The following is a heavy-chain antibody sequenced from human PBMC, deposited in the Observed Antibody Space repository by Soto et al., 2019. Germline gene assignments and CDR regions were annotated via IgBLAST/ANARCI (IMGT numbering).Heavy chain of an antibody. CDR3: AKVKDTAMVSYYYYSMDV. Sequence: QVQLVESGGGVVQPGRSLRLSCAASGFTFSSYGMHWVRQAPGKGLEWVAVISYDGSNKYYADSVKGRFTISRDNSKNTLYLQKNSLRAEDTAVYYCAKVKDTAMVSYYYYSMDVWGQGTTVTVSS. D-gene: IGHD5-18*01. CDR1: GFTFSSYG. J-gene: IGHJ6*02. CDR2: ISYDGSNK. V-gene: IGHV3-30*18.